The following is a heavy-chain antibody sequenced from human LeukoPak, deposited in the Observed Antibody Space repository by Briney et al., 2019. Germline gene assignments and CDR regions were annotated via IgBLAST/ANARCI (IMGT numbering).Heavy chain of an antibody. V-gene: IGHV1-8*01. CDR1: GHSFTIYD. J-gene: IGHJ4*02. Sequence: ASVKVSCKASGHSFTIYDIKWVRQATGDGLEWMGWLNRNSRNTGYAQKFQGRVTMTRDTSTSTVYMELSSLRSEDTAVYYCATDMVGYCSSNGCYSEAYWGQGTLVTVSS. CDR3: ATDMVGYCSSNGCYSEAY. CDR2: LNRNSRNT. D-gene: IGHD2-15*01.